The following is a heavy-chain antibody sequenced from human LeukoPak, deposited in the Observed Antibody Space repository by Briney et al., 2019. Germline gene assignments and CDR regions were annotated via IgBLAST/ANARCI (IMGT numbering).Heavy chain of an antibody. CDR1: GYSFTSNW. J-gene: IGHJ4*02. D-gene: IGHD5-18*01. Sequence: GESLKISCKGSGYSFTSNWITWVHQMPGKGLEWMGRIDPSDSYTNYSPSFQGHVTVSADKSISTAYLQWSSLKASDTAIYYCARRYKYGSFDYWGQGTLVTVSS. CDR3: ARRYKYGSFDY. CDR2: IDPSDSYT. V-gene: IGHV5-10-1*01.